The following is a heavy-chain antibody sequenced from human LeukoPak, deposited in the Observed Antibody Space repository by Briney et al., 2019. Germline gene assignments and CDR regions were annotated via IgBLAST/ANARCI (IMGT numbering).Heavy chain of an antibody. CDR2: IYYSGST. V-gene: IGHV4-61*01. J-gene: IGHJ2*01. CDR3: ARVYYSSSYDYWYFDL. Sequence: TLSLTCTVSGGSISSGSYYWSWIRQPPGKGLEWIGYIYYSGSTNYNPSLKSRVTISVDTSKNQFSLKLSSVTAADTAVYYCARVYYSSSYDYWYFDLWGRGTLVTVSS. D-gene: IGHD6-13*01. CDR1: GGSISSGSYY.